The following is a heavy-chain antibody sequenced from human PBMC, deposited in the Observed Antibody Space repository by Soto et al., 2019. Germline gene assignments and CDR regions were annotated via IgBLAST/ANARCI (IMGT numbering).Heavy chain of an antibody. Sequence: ASLKVSCEASGYTFTSYAIHWVLQAPGQRLEWMGWINAGNGNTKYSQKFQGRVTITRDTSASTAYMELSSLRSEDTAVYYCARDSSGWFNWFDPWGQGTLVTVSS. V-gene: IGHV1-3*01. CDR2: INAGNGNT. CDR1: GYTFTSYA. D-gene: IGHD6-19*01. CDR3: ARDSSGWFNWFDP. J-gene: IGHJ5*02.